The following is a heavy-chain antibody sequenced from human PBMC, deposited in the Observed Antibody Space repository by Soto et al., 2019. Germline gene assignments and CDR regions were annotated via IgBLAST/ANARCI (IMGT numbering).Heavy chain of an antibody. CDR3: AKGATSTWYDFDH. J-gene: IGHJ4*02. CDR2: IYGSGDNT. CDR1: GFAFSNCA. Sequence: EVQLLESGGGVVQPGGSLRLSCTASGFAFSNCAMSWVRQAPGKGLEWVSGIYGSGDNTHYVDSVKGRFAISRDNSKDTLYLQVSYLRAEDTAVYYCAKGATSTWYDFDHWGQGTLVIVSS. V-gene: IGHV3-23*01. D-gene: IGHD6-13*01.